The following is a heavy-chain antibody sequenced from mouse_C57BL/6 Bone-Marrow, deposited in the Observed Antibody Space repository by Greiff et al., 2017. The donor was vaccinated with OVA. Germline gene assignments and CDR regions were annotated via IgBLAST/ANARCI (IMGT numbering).Heavy chain of an antibody. Sequence: QVQLQQPGAELVKPGASVKLSCKASGYTFTSYWMHWVKQRPGQGLEWIGMIHPNSGSTNYNEKFKSKATLTVDKSSSTAYMQLSSLTSEDSAVYYCARSGWLLRAMDYWGQGTSVTVSS. CDR1: GYTFTSYW. CDR2: IHPNSGST. V-gene: IGHV1-64*01. D-gene: IGHD2-3*01. CDR3: ARSGWLLRAMDY. J-gene: IGHJ4*01.